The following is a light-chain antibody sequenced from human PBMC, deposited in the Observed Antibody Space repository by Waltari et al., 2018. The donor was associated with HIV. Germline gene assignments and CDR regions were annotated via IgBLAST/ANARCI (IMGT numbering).Light chain of an antibody. CDR2: EVS. Sequence: QSALTQPASVSGSPGQSITISCTGTSSDVGGYNLVSWYQRHPGKAPKLMIYEVSKRPSGVSNRFSGSKAGNTASLTIAGLQAEDEADYYCCAYAGSTTYVIFGGGTKLTVL. CDR3: CAYAGSTTYVI. V-gene: IGLV2-23*02. J-gene: IGLJ2*01. CDR1: SSDVGGYNL.